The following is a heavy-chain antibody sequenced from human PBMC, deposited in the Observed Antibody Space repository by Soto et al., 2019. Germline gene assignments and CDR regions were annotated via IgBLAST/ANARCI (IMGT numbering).Heavy chain of an antibody. CDR2: ISYNGGNE. V-gene: IGHV3-30*03. CDR3: ARGGYYCLYPDIY. CDR1: GFTFSNFG. J-gene: IGHJ4*02. Sequence: QVQVVESGGGVVQPGTSLRLSCSASGFTFSNFGMHWVRQAPGKGLEWVAIISYNGGNEYYADSVKGRFTISRDNSKNTVYLQMNSLRPEETAMYYSARGGYYCLYPDIYWGQGTLVTVSS. D-gene: IGHD3-22*01.